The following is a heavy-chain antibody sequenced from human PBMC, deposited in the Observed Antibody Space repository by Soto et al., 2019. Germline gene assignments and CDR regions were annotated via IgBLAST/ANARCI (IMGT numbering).Heavy chain of an antibody. J-gene: IGHJ6*02. Sequence: GGSLRLSCAASGFTFSSYAMSWVRQAPGKGLEWVSAISGSGGSTDYADSVKGRFTISRDNSKNTLYLQMNSLRAEDTAVYYCARDMVRGMDVWGQGTTVTVSS. D-gene: IGHD3-10*01. CDR1: GFTFSSYA. CDR2: ISGSGGST. V-gene: IGHV3-23*01. CDR3: ARDMVRGMDV.